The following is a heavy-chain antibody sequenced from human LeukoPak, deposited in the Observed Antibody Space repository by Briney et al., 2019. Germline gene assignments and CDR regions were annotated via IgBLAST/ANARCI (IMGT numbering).Heavy chain of an antibody. D-gene: IGHD4/OR15-4a*01. Sequence: PSETLSLTCTVSGGSIRSYYWTWIRQAPGKGLEWIGYVYDSGSTAYNPSLKSRVTMSLDTSKNQFFLKLSSVTAADTAAYFCSRGGANDLWGQGTLVTVSS. CDR2: VYDSGST. J-gene: IGHJ5*02. V-gene: IGHV4-59*12. CDR3: SRGGANDL. CDR1: GGSIRSYY.